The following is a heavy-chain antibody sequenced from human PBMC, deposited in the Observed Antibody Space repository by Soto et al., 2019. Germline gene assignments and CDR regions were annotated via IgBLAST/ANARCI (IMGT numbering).Heavy chain of an antibody. CDR1: GFTFSTYG. Sequence: QAQLVESGGGVVQPGRSLRVSCAASGFTFSTYGMHWVRQAPGKGLEWVAVIWSDGNNKFYPDSVKGRFTFSRDNSKNTLYLQMNSLRAEDTAVYYCVKELGPFNVFDIWGQGTMVTVSS. J-gene: IGHJ3*02. CDR2: IWSDGNNK. CDR3: VKELGPFNVFDI. V-gene: IGHV3-33*06. D-gene: IGHD3-16*01.